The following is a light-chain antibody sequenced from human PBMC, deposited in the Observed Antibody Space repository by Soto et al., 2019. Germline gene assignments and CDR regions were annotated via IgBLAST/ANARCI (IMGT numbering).Light chain of an antibody. J-gene: IGKJ3*01. V-gene: IGKV3-11*01. Sequence: EIVLTQSPATLSLSPGERATLSCRASQSISSYLAWYQQKPDQAPRLLIYDASNRATGIPARFSGSGSGTDFTLTISSLEPEDFAVYYCHQRSTWPFTSGPGTKEDIK. CDR2: DAS. CDR3: HQRSTWPFT. CDR1: QSISSY.